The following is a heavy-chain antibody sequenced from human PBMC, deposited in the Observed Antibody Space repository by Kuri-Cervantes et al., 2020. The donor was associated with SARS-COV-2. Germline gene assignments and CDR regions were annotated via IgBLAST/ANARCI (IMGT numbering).Heavy chain of an antibody. J-gene: IGHJ3*02. CDR1: GFTFSSYA. CDR2: ISYDGSNK. CDR3: ARDGRGDSASRAAFDI. D-gene: IGHD2-21*01. V-gene: IGHV3-30-3*01. Sequence: GGSLRPSCAASGFTFSSYAMHWVRQAPGKGLEWVAVISYDGSNKYYADSVKGRFTISRDNSKNTLYLQMNSLRAEDTAVYYCARDGRGDSASRAAFDIWGQGAMVTVSS.